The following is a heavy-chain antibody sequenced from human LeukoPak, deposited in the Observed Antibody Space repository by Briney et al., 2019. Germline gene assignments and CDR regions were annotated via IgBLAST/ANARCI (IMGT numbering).Heavy chain of an antibody. CDR2: ISGSGGST. CDR3: AEAPGRYYYYYMDV. D-gene: IGHD3-10*01. Sequence: GGSLRLSCAASGFTFSSYAMSWVRQAPGKGLEWVSAISGSGGSTYYADSVKGRFTISRDNSKNTLYLQMNSLRAEDTAVYYCAEAPGRYYYYYMDVWGKGATVTVSS. CDR1: GFTFSSYA. J-gene: IGHJ6*03. V-gene: IGHV3-23*01.